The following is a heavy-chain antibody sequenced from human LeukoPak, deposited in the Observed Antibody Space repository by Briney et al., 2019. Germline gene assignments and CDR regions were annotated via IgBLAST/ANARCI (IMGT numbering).Heavy chain of an antibody. V-gene: IGHV1-46*01. CDR2: INPSGGST. CDR3: ARAVPKWDAYCGGDCYSRFDY. J-gene: IGHJ4*02. Sequence: ASVKVSCKASGYTFTSYYMHWVRQAPGQGLEWMGIINPSGGSTSYAQKFQGRVTMTTDTSTSTAYMELRSLRSDDTAVYYCARAVPKWDAYCGGDCYSRFDYWGQGTLVTVSS. D-gene: IGHD2-21*02. CDR1: GYTFTSYY.